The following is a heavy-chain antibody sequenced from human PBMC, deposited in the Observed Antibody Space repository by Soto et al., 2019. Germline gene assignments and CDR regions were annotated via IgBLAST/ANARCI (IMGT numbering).Heavy chain of an antibody. CDR1: GGSVNSGNYY. Sequence: QVQLQQWGAGLLKPSETLSLTCAVYGGSVNSGNYYWSWIRQPPGKGLEWIGEMSHRGGTHFNPSRTSRVTISVDTSKNQFSLKMSSVTAADTALYYCARVERGTATTVVDAFDIWGPGTLVTVSS. D-gene: IGHD1-1*01. V-gene: IGHV4-34*01. CDR3: ARVERGTATTVVDAFDI. CDR2: MSHRGGT. J-gene: IGHJ3*02.